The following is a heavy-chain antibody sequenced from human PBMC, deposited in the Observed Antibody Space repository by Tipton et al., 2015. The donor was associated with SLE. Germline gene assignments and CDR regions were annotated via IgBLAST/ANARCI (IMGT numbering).Heavy chain of an antibody. J-gene: IGHJ3*01. CDR1: GGSISSYY. V-gene: IGHV4-59*01. CDR2: IYYSGTT. CDR3: ARDTDRGSSAYAGAFDF. Sequence: TLSLTCTVSGGSISSYYWSWIRQPPGKGLEWIGYIYYSGTTNYNPSLKGRVTISVGTSKNRFSLNLTSVTAADTAVYYCARDTDRGSSAYAGAFDFWGQGTVVTVSS. D-gene: IGHD3-22*01.